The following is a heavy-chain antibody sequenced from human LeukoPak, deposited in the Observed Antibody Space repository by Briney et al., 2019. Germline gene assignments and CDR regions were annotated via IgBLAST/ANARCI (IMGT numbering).Heavy chain of an antibody. CDR2: ISSSSSYI. V-gene: IGHV3-21*01. CDR1: GFTLKTYS. J-gene: IGHJ6*03. CDR3: ARAYSETYGLGYYYMDV. Sequence: PGGSLRLSCAASGFTLKTYSMNWVRQAPGKGLEWVSSISSSSSYIYYADSVKGRFTISRDNAKNSLYLQMNSLRAEDTAVYYCARAYSETYGLGYYYMDVWGNGATVIVSS. D-gene: IGHD1-26*01.